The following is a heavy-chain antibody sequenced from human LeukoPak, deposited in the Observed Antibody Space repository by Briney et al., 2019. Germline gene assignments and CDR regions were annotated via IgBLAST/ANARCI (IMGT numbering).Heavy chain of an antibody. D-gene: IGHD6-13*01. CDR1: GFTLSSYA. J-gene: IGHJ4*02. CDR2: ISYDGSNK. CDR3: ARDRSIAAAGTGFDY. Sequence: GRSLRLSCAASGFTLSSYAMHWVRQAPGKGLEWVAVISYDGSNKYYADSVKGRFTISRDNSKNTLYLQMNSLRAEDTAVYYCARDRSIAAAGTGFDYWGQGTLVTVSS. V-gene: IGHV3-30-3*01.